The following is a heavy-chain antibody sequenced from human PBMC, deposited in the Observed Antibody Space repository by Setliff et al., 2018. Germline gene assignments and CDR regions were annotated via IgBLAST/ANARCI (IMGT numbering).Heavy chain of an antibody. CDR1: GFTFSTYE. J-gene: IGHJ4*02. D-gene: IGHD1-7*01. CDR2: ISSSGGST. Sequence: HPGGSLRLSCAASGFTFSTYEMNWVRQAPGKGLEWVSAISSSGGSTYYADSVKGRFTISRDSSKNTLYMQMSSLRAEDTAVYYCAKPRVELRWGFESWGQGTLVTVSS. V-gene: IGHV3-23*01. CDR3: AKPRVELRWGFES.